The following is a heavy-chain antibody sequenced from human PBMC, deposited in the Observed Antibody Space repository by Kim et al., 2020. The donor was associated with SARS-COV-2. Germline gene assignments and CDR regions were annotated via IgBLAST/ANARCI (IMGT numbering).Heavy chain of an antibody. D-gene: IGHD3-9*01. J-gene: IGHJ4*02. CDR3: ARDLPDYDIWTGSDY. V-gene: IGHV1-69*01. Sequence: QKFQGRVTITAEETKSTTYMELSSLRSEDTAVYYCARDLPDYDIWTGSDYWGQGTLVTVSS.